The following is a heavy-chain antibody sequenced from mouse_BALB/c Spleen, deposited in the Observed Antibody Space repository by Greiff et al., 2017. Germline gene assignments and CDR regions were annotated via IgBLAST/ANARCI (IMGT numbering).Heavy chain of an antibody. CDR1: GYAFTNYL. Sequence: LQESGAELVRPGTSVKVSCKASGYAFTNYLIEWVKQRPGQGLEWIGVINPGSGGTNYNEKFKGKATLTADKSSSTAYMQLRSLTSDDSAVYFCARSLYDGGAWFAYGGQGTLVTVSA. J-gene: IGHJ3*01. CDR3: ARSLYDGGAWFAY. V-gene: IGHV1-54*01. D-gene: IGHD2-12*01. CDR2: INPGSGGT.